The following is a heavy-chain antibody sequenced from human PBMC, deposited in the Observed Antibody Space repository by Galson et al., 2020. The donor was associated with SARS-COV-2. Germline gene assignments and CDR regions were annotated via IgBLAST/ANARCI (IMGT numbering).Heavy chain of an antibody. Sequence: ASVKVSCKASGYTFTGYYIHWVRQAPGQGLEWMGWINPNTGGTNYAQKFQVRVTMTRDSSISTAYMELSRLKSDDSAVYYCARAYCGGDCFPYFASWGQGALVTVSS. J-gene: IGHJ4*02. V-gene: IGHV1-2*02. D-gene: IGHD2-21*02. CDR1: GYTFTGYY. CDR3: ARAYCGGDCFPYFAS. CDR2: INPNTGGT.